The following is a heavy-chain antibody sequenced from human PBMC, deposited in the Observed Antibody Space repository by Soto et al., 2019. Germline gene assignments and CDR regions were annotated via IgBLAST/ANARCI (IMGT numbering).Heavy chain of an antibody. CDR2: ISGNGEVI. CDR3: ARVVVVIPPGYSYATDV. V-gene: IGHV3-11*04. Sequence: PGGSLRLSCAASGFTFSDYYIHWIRRAPGKGLEWISYISGNGEVIQYAASARGRFTISRDNGKNSLFLQMNSLRDEDTAVYYCARVVVVIPPGYSYATDVWGPGPTVTLSS. D-gene: IGHD3-22*01. CDR1: GFTFSDYY. J-gene: IGHJ6*02.